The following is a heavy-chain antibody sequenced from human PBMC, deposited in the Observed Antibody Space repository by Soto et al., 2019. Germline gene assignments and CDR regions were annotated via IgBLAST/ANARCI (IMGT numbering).Heavy chain of an antibody. CDR1: GFSFSAYA. J-gene: IGHJ3*02. CDR2: LVGRGADK. V-gene: IGHV3-23*01. Sequence: EVQLLESGGGLVQPGGSLRLSCAASGFSFSAYAMNWVRQAPGKGLQWVSGLVGRGADKNYAESVRGRFTVSRDNSKNTLYLQMNSLRDEDTAVYYCAKDLIAGNGVWEAFDMWGRGTKVTVSS. CDR3: AKDLIAGNGVWEAFDM. D-gene: IGHD2-8*01.